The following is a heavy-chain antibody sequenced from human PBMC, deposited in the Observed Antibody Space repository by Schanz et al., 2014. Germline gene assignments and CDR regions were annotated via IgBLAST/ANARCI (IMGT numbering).Heavy chain of an antibody. V-gene: IGHV3-53*01. CDR2: MYINSGST. CDR1: GFTVNTNY. J-gene: IGHJ6*02. CDR3: ARQRSYFYAMDV. Sequence: EVQLVESGGGLIQPGGSLRLSCAVSGFTVNTNYMSWVRQAPGKGLEWISSMYINSGSTQYADSVKGRFFISRDSSKNTLFLQMNSLRAEDTAVYYCARQRSYFYAMDVWGQGTTVTVSS.